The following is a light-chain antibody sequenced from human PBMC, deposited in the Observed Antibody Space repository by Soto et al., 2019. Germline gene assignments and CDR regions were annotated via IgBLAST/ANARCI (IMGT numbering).Light chain of an antibody. J-gene: IGLJ3*02. CDR1: SSDVGGYNY. CDR2: DVT. Sequence: QSALTQPASVSGSPGQSITSSCTGTSSDVGGYNYVSWYQHHPGKAPTLMIYDVTNRPSGVSDRFSGSKSGNTASLTISGLQAEDEADYYCSSYTSSTTLVFGGGTKVTVL. V-gene: IGLV2-14*03. CDR3: SSYTSSTTLV.